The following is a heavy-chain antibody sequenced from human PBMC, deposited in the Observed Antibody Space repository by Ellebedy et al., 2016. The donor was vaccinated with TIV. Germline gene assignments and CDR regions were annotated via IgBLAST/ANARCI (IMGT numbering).Heavy chain of an antibody. CDR2: MNGDGSVI. V-gene: IGHV3-7*01. Sequence: GGSLRLXXAASRSTLRTYWMSWVRQAPGRGLECVAKMNGDGSVINYVDSVKGRFTISRDNAKNSLYLQMNSLRAEDTAVYYCARWYIVTSMLYGMDVWGQGTTVTVSS. CDR1: RSTLRTYW. J-gene: IGHJ6*02. CDR3: ARWYIVTSMLYGMDV. D-gene: IGHD5-12*01.